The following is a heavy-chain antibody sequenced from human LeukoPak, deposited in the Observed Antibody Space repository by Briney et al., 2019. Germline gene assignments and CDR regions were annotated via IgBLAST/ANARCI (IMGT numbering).Heavy chain of an antibody. CDR3: AKRGVWAAPLYYFDY. D-gene: IGHD6-25*01. V-gene: IGHV3-23*01. Sequence: QPGGSLRLSCAASGFTFSTYGMSWVRQAPGKGLEWVSSITGSGGTTYSADSLKGRFTISRDNSKNTLYLQMNSLRAEDTAVYYCAKRGVWAAPLYYFDYWGQGTLVTVSS. J-gene: IGHJ4*02. CDR1: GFTFSTYG. CDR2: ITGSGGTT.